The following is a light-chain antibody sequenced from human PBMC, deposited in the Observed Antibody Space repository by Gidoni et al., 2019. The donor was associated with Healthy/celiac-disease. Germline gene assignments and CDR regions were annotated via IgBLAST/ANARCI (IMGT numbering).Light chain of an antibody. CDR1: SSDGGSYNL. V-gene: IGLV2-23*01. J-gene: IGLJ2*01. CDR3: CSYAGSSTL. Sequence: QSALTQPASVSGSPGQSITISCTGTSSDGGSYNLVSWYQQHPGKAPKLMIYEGSKRPSGVSKRFSGSKSCNTASLTISGLQAEDEADYYCCSYAGSSTLFGGGTKLTVL. CDR2: EGS.